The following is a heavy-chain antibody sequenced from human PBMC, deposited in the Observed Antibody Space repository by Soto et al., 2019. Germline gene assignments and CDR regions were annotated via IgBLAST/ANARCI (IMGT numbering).Heavy chain of an antibody. D-gene: IGHD5-18*01. Sequence: SETLSLTCAVSGDSVSSNNYWTWVRQPPREGLEWIGEISHSGSAIYNPSLESRVTISLDKSRNHFSLILGSVTAADTAVYYCARNRAYSQGDWGQGTLVTVS. CDR1: GDSVSSNNY. J-gene: IGHJ4*02. CDR3: ARNRAYSQGD. CDR2: ISHSGSA. V-gene: IGHV4-4*02.